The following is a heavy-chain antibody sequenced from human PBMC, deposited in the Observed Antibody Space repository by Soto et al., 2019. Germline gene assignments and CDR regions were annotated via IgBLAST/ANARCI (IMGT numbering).Heavy chain of an antibody. CDR2: IYYSGST. CDR3: ARHTNHWFDP. CDR1: DGSIRSYD. D-gene: IGHD3-3*01. V-gene: IGHV4-59*08. Sequence: PSETQSLTCTVSDGSIRSYDFSWIRQPPGKGLEWIGYIYYSGSTNYNPALKSRVTISVDTSKNQCSLKLSSVTAADTAVYYCARHTNHWFDPWGQGTLVTVSS. J-gene: IGHJ5*02.